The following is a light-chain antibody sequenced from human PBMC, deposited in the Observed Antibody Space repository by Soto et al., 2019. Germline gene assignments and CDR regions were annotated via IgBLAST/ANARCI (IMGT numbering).Light chain of an antibody. Sequence: EFVVTQSPATLSLSPGERATLSCRASQSVSSSYLAWYQQKPGQAPRLLIYRTSNRATGIPDRFSGSGSGTDFTLTISRLEPEDFAVYWCQQYDSSPRTFGQGTKVDIK. CDR1: QSVSSSY. V-gene: IGKV3-20*01. J-gene: IGKJ1*01. CDR2: RTS. CDR3: QQYDSSPRT.